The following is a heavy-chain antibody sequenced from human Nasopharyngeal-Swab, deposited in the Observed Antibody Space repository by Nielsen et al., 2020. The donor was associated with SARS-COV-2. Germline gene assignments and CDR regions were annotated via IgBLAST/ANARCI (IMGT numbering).Heavy chain of an antibody. V-gene: IGHV1-69*13. J-gene: IGHJ6*02. CDR1: GGTFSSYA. CDR3: ARGGYHGSGSYFHYYYGMDV. Sequence: SVKVSCKASGGTFSSYAISWVRQAPGQGLEWMGGIIPIFGTANYAQKFQGRVTITADESTSTAYMELSSLRSEDTAVYYCARGGYHGSGSYFHYYYGMDVWGQGTTVTVSS. CDR2: IIPIFGTA. D-gene: IGHD3-10*01.